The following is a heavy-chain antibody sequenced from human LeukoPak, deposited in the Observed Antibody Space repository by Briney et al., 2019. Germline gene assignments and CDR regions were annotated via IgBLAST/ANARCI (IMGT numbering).Heavy chain of an antibody. CDR1: GFTFSSSA. D-gene: IGHD4-17*01. J-gene: IGHJ4*02. Sequence: GGSLRLSCTASGFTFSSSAISWVRQAPGKGLEWVSAVSGSGGDTYYADSVKGRFTTSRDNSKNTLYLQMNSLRAEDTAVYYCATAVGEGFWGQGTLVTVSS. CDR2: VSGSGGDT. V-gene: IGHV3-23*01. CDR3: ATAVGEGF.